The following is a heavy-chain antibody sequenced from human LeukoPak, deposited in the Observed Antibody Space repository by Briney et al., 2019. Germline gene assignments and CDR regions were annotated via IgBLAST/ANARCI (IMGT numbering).Heavy chain of an antibody. D-gene: IGHD5-12*01. Sequence: SVKVSCKASGVAFNSYAINWVRQAPGQGLEWMGGIIPVFGRTNYAQKFQGGVTITADESMSTSYMELNILTSDDTAIYYCAKDSGYDSSRFDYWGQGTLVTVSS. V-gene: IGHV1-69*13. CDR3: AKDSGYDSSRFDY. CDR1: GVAFNSYA. CDR2: IIPVFGRT. J-gene: IGHJ4*02.